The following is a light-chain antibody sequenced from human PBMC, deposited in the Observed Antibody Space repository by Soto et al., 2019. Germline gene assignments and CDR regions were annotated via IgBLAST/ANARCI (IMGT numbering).Light chain of an antibody. V-gene: IGKV1-39*01. Sequence: DIQMTKSPSSLSASVGDRVTITCRASQNINTYLSWYQQKPGKAPKLLIFAASSLQSGVPSRFSGCGSRTDFTLTICSLQPEDFAVYYCQQRSTWSPWTFGQGTKVEVK. CDR2: AAS. J-gene: IGKJ1*01. CDR1: QNINTY. CDR3: QQRSTWSPWT.